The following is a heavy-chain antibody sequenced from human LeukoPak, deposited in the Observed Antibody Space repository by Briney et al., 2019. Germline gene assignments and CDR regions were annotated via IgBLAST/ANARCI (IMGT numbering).Heavy chain of an antibody. J-gene: IGHJ3*02. D-gene: IGHD3-10*01. V-gene: IGHV3-7*02. CDR1: EFIFRRYW. Sequence: PGGSLRLSCEASEFIFRRYWMTWVRQAPGKGLEWVANINQDGSENYYVDSVKGRFTISRDNAKNTLYLQMNSLRAEDTAVYYCARAGDYGSGSCAFDMWGQGTMVTVSS. CDR2: INQDGSEN. CDR3: ARAGDYGSGSCAFDM.